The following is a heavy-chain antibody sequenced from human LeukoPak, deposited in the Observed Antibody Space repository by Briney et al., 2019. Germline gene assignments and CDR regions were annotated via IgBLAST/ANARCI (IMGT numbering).Heavy chain of an antibody. J-gene: IGHJ3*02. Sequence: PGGSLRLSCIASGFPVSSNYMSWVRQAPGKGLEWVSVLYTGGSTYYADSVKVRFTISRDDSKNTLYLQMNNLRAEDTAVYYCARGGCGSGNYAVGNSFDIWGQGTVVTVSS. D-gene: IGHD3-10*01. CDR2: LYTGGST. V-gene: IGHV3-66*01. CDR3: ARGGCGSGNYAVGNSFDI. CDR1: GFPVSSNY.